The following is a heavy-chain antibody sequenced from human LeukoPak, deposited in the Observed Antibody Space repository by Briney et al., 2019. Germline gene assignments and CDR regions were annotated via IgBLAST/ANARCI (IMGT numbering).Heavy chain of an antibody. CDR2: IYYSGST. V-gene: IGHV4-59*12. J-gene: IGHJ4*02. Sequence: SETLSLTCTVSGGSISSYYWSWIRQPPGKGLEWIGYIYYSGSTNYNPSLKSRVTISVDTSKNQFSLKLSSVTAADTAVYYCARSTTALYGDPFDYWGQGTLVTVSS. D-gene: IGHD4-17*01. CDR1: GGSISSYY. CDR3: ARSTTALYGDPFDY.